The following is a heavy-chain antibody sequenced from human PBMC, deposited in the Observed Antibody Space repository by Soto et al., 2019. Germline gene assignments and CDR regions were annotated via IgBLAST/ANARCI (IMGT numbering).Heavy chain of an antibody. V-gene: IGHV1-8*02. CDR1: GYTFTNKD. CDR2: MSPNSGNT. J-gene: IGHJ5*02. Sequence: QVQLVQLGAEVKKPGASVKVSCKTFGYTFTNKDINWWRQAAGQGLEWIGWMSPNSGNTGYAQKFQGRVTLTRDTSISTAYMELSSLRSEDTAVYYCARGMSDGFGEVSWGQGTLVTVSS. CDR3: ARGMSDGFGEVS. D-gene: IGHD3-10*01.